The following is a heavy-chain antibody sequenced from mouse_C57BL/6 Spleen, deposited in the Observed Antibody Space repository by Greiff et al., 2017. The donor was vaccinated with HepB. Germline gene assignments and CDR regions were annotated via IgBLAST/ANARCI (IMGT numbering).Heavy chain of an antibody. V-gene: IGHV5-4*03. CDR3: ARGCYGSSYVGYAMDY. Sequence: EVKLVESGGGLVKPGGSLKLSCAASGFTFSSYAMSWVRQTPEKRLEWVATISDGGSYTYYPDNVKGRFTISRDNAKNNLYLQMSHLKSEDTAMYYCARGCYGSSYVGYAMDYWGQGTSVTVSS. J-gene: IGHJ4*01. D-gene: IGHD1-1*01. CDR2: ISDGGSYT. CDR1: GFTFSSYA.